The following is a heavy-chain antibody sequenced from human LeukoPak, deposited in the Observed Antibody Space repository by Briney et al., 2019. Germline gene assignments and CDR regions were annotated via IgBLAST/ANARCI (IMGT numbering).Heavy chain of an antibody. Sequence: SETLSLTCTVSGGSISSYYWSWIRQPPGKGLEWIGYIYYSGSTNYNPSLKSRVTISVDTSKNQFSLKLSSVTAADTAVYYCARHLPGIAAAGRFDPWGQGTLVSVSS. CDR2: IYYSGST. J-gene: IGHJ5*02. CDR3: ARHLPGIAAAGRFDP. CDR1: GGSISSYY. D-gene: IGHD6-13*01. V-gene: IGHV4-59*08.